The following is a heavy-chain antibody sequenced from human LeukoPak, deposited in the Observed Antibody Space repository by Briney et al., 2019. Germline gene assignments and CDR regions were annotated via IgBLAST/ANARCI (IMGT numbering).Heavy chain of an antibody. Sequence: GASVKVSCKASVGTFSSYAISWVRQAPGQGLEWMGGIIPIFGTANYAQKFQGRVTITADKSTSTAYMELSSLRSEDTAVYYCARREIAAYYYMDVWGKGTTVTVSS. V-gene: IGHV1-69*06. D-gene: IGHD6-13*01. J-gene: IGHJ6*03. CDR3: ARREIAAYYYMDV. CDR2: IIPIFGTA. CDR1: VGTFSSYA.